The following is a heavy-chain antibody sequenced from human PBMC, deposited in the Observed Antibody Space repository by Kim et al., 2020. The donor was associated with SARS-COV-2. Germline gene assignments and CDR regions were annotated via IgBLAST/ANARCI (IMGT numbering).Heavy chain of an antibody. CDR1: GGSISSSSYY. Sequence: SETLSLICTVSGGSISSSSYYWGWIRQPPGKGLEWIGSIYYSGSTYYNPSLKRRVTISVDTSKNQFSLKLSSVTAADTAVYYCASLDTAEYNFDYWGQGTLVTVTS. V-gene: IGHV4-39*07. CDR2: IYYSGST. D-gene: IGHD5-18*01. CDR3: ASLDTAEYNFDY. J-gene: IGHJ4*02.